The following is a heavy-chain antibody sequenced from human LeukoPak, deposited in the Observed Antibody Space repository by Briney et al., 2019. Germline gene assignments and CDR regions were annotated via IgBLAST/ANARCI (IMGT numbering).Heavy chain of an antibody. Sequence: GGSLRLSCAASGFTFSSYWMSWVRQAPGKGLEWVANIRQDGNEKYYVNSVKGRFIISRDNAKNSLYLQINSLRAEDTAVYFCATSKLEWLFNFYYWGQGTLVTVSS. CDR3: ATSKLEWLFNFYY. D-gene: IGHD3-3*01. CDR2: IRQDGNEK. CDR1: GFTFSSYW. J-gene: IGHJ4*02. V-gene: IGHV3-7*03.